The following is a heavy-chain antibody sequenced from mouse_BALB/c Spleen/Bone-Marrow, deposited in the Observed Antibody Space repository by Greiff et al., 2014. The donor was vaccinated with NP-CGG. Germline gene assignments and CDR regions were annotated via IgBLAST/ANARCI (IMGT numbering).Heavy chain of an antibody. V-gene: IGHV1-37*01. J-gene: IGHJ4*01. D-gene: IGHD2-3*01. CDR1: GYSFTGYF. Sequence: EVQLQQSGPDLVKPGASVKLSCKASGYSFTGYFLNWVRQSHGKSLEWIGRINPFNGDTFYNQKFKGKATLTVDKSSTTAHMELMSLISEDSAVYYGGRWGDGYYYAMDYWGQGTSVTVSS. CDR2: INPFNGDT. CDR3: GRWGDGYYYAMDY.